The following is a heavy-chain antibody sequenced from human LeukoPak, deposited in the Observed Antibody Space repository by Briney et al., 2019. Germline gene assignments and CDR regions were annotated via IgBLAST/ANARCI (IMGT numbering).Heavy chain of an antibody. V-gene: IGHV3-30*04. Sequence: PGGSLRLSCAASGFTFSSYAMHWVRQAPGKGLEWEAVISYDGSNKYYADSVKGRFTISRDNSKNTLYLQMNSLRAEDTAVYYCARGPITSEANPGGYWGQGTLVTVSS. CDR3: ARGPITSEANPGGY. CDR1: GFTFSSYA. D-gene: IGHD3-16*01. CDR2: ISYDGSNK. J-gene: IGHJ4*02.